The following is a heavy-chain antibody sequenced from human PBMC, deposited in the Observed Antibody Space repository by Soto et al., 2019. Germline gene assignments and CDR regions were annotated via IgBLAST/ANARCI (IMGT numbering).Heavy chain of an antibody. CDR2: IYSGGST. CDR1: GFTVSSNY. CDR3: ASWDSSGYYFDY. D-gene: IGHD3-22*01. J-gene: IGHJ4*02. Sequence: PGGSLRLSCAASGFTVSSNYMSWVRQAPGKGLERVSVIYSGGSTYYADSMKGRFTIYRDNSKNTLYLQMISLRFEDTVVYYCASWDSSGYYFDYWGQGTLVTVSS. V-gene: IGHV3-53*01.